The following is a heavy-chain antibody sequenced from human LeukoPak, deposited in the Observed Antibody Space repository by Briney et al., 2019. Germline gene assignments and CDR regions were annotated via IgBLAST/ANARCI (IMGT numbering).Heavy chain of an antibody. D-gene: IGHD3-22*01. J-gene: IGHJ4*02. V-gene: IGHV4-61*02. CDR2: IYTSGST. CDR1: GGSISSGSYY. CDR3: ARTSGYYSRLFDY. Sequence: PSQTPSLTCTVSGGSISSGSYYWSWIRQPAGKGLEWIGRIYTSGSTNYNPSLKSRVTISVDTSKNQFSLKLNSVTAADTAVYYCARTSGYYSRLFDYWGQGTLVTVSS.